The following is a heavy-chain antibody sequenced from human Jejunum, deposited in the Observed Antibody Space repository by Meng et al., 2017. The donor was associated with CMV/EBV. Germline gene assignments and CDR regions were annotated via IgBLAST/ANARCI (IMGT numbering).Heavy chain of an antibody. Sequence: SNTVSWNWIRQSPSIGLEYLGRTYYGSKWYNDYAVSVKDRIVINPDTSKNQFSLQLNSVTPEDTAVYYCARDYYGSGTYSYLFDYWGQGTLVTVSS. D-gene: IGHD3-10*01. V-gene: IGHV6-1*01. CDR1: SNTVS. J-gene: IGHJ4*02. CDR3: ARDYYGSGTYSYLFDY. CDR2: TYYGSKWYN.